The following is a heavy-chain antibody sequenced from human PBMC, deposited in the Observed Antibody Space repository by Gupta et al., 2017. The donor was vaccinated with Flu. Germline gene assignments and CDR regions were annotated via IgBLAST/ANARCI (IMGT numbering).Heavy chain of an antibody. J-gene: IGHJ4*02. Sequence: QVQLVQSGAEVKTPGSSVKVSCKASGDTFSSYAIIWVRQAPGQGLEWMGGIIPMFGTTNYEQKFQGRVTITADESTSTAYMELSSLTSADTAIYYCATDLRGGYFDYWGQGTLVTVSS. CDR3: ATDLRGGYFDY. CDR2: IIPMFGTT. D-gene: IGHD3-10*01. CDR1: GDTFSSYA. V-gene: IGHV1-69*01.